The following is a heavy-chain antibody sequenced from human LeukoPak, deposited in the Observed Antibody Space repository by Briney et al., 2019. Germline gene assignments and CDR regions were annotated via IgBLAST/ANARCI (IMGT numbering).Heavy chain of an antibody. CDR2: ISDSGST. Sequence: SETLSLTCTVSGGSISSYYWNWIRQPPGKELEWIGYISDSGSTNYNPSLKSRVTISVDTSKNQFSLRLSSVTAADTAVYYCATNSTSRPCDLWGQGAMVTVSS. D-gene: IGHD2-2*01. V-gene: IGHV4-59*08. J-gene: IGHJ3*01. CDR1: GGSISSYY. CDR3: ATNSTSRPCDL.